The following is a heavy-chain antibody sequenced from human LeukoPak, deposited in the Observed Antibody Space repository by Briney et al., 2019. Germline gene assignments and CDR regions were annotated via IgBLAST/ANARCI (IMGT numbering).Heavy chain of an antibody. D-gene: IGHD3-22*01. V-gene: IGHV1-46*01. CDR3: ARDQGDSSGYLSRDDAFDI. J-gene: IGHJ3*02. CDR2: INPRGGST. CDR1: GYTFTSHF. Sequence: GASVKVSCKASGYTFTSHFMHWVRQAPGQGLEWMGIINPRGGSTSYTQKFQGRVTMTRDMSTSTVYMELSSLRSEDTAVYYCARDQGDSSGYLSRDDAFDIWGQGTMVTVSS.